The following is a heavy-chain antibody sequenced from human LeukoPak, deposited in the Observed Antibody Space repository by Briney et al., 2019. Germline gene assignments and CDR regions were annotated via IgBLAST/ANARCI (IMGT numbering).Heavy chain of an antibody. J-gene: IGHJ4*02. CDR1: GFTFSSYG. CDR2: IWYDGSNK. Sequence: GRSLRLSCAASGFTFSSYGMHWVRQAPGKGLEWVAVIWYDGSNKYYADSVKGRFTISRDNSKNTLYLQMNSLRAEDTAVYYCAKGKLDPFDYWGQGTLVTVSS. CDR3: AKGKLDPFDY. V-gene: IGHV3-33*06. D-gene: IGHD1-1*01.